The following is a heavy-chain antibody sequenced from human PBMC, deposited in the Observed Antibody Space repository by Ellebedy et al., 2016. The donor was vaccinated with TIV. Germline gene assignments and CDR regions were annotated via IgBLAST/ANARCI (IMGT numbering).Heavy chain of an antibody. CDR3: ARPDGSGWLGRSAFDI. CDR1: GGSISSSSYY. CDR2: ISYSGSN. J-gene: IGHJ3*02. Sequence: MPGGSLRLSCTVSGGSISSSSYYWGWIRQHPGEGLAWIGSISYSGSNYSNPSLKSRVTLSLDTSTNHLSLKLTYVTAADTAVYDCARPDGSGWLGRSAFDIWGQGTMVTVSS. V-gene: IGHV4-39*07. D-gene: IGHD6-19*01.